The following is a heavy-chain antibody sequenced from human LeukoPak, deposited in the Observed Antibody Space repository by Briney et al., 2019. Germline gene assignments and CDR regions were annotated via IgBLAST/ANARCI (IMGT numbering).Heavy chain of an antibody. CDR2: MNPNSGGT. D-gene: IGHD3-10*01. V-gene: IGHV1-2*06. Sequence: ASVKVSCKASGYTFTGYYMHWVRQAPGQGLEWMGRMNPNSGGTNYAQKFQGRVTMTRDTSISTAYMELSRLRSDDTAVYYCARVSVYGSGSYYIDYWGQGTLVTVSS. J-gene: IGHJ4*02. CDR1: GYTFTGYY. CDR3: ARVSVYGSGSYYIDY.